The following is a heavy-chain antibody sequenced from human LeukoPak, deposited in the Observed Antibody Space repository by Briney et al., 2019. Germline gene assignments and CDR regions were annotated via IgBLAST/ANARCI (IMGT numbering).Heavy chain of an antibody. Sequence: ASVKVSCKVSGYTLTELSMHWVRQAPGKGLEWMGGFDPEDGETIYAQKFQGRVTMTEDTSTDTAYMELSSLRSEDTAVYYCAHYYDSSGYYRDAFDIWSQGTMVTVSS. V-gene: IGHV1-24*01. CDR1: GYTLTELS. D-gene: IGHD3-22*01. J-gene: IGHJ3*02. CDR3: AHYYDSSGYYRDAFDI. CDR2: FDPEDGET.